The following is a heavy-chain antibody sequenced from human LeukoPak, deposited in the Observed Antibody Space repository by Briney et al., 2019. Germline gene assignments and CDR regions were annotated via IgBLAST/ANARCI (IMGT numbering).Heavy chain of an antibody. CDR3: ARGRTNIDC. D-gene: IGHD1-1*01. CDR1: GGPINNYY. V-gene: IGHV4-59*08. J-gene: IGHJ4*02. CDR2: IYYSGST. Sequence: SETLSLTCTVSGGPINNYYWTWIRQSPGKGLEWIGYIYYSGSTNYNPSLKSRVTISVDTSKNQFSLKLNSVTAADTAVYYCARGRTNIDCWGQGTLVTVSS.